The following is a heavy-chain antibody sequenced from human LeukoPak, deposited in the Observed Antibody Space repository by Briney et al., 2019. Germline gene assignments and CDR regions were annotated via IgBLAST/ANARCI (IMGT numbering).Heavy chain of an antibody. D-gene: IGHD3-22*01. CDR3: AKNLYDSSGYCLDY. V-gene: IGHV3-23*01. J-gene: IGHJ4*02. CDR2: ISGSGGST. CDR1: GFTFSSYA. Sequence: GGSLRLSCAASGFTFSSYAMSWVRQAPGKGLEWVSAISGSGGSTYYADSVKGRFTISRDNSKNTLYLQMNSLRAEDTAVYYCAKNLYDSSGYCLDYWGQGTLVTVSS.